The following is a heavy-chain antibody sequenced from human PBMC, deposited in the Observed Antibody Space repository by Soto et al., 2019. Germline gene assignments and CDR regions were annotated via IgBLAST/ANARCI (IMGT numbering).Heavy chain of an antibody. CDR3: ARHGRRAYAALDY. CDR2: IIPILGIA. D-gene: IGHD1-26*01. CDR1: GGTFSSYT. J-gene: IGHJ4*02. Sequence: QVQLVQSGAEVKKPGSSVKVSCKASGGTFSSYTISWVRQAPGQGLEWMGRIIPILGIANYAQKFQGRVTITADXXTSTAYMELSSLRSEDTAVYYCARHGRRAYAALDYWGQGTLVTVSS. V-gene: IGHV1-69*02.